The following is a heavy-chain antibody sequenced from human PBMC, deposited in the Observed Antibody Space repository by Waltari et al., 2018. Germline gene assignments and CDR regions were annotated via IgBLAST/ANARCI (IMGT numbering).Heavy chain of an antibody. CDR3: ARGWGVVSASSGTPPNGFAP. D-gene: IGHD2-8*02. CDR2: MFYMGCT. V-gene: IGHV4-39*07. CDR1: GGSINNRDYY. Sequence: QLHLQESGPGLVKPSETLSLTCFVSGGSINNRDYYWGWIRQVPGKGLEWIWSMFYMGCTYLNPSLKSGVSMSVDKYYCHFSLKLNSVTAADTAVYYCARGWGVVSASSGTPPNGFAPWGQGILVTVSS. J-gene: IGHJ5*02.